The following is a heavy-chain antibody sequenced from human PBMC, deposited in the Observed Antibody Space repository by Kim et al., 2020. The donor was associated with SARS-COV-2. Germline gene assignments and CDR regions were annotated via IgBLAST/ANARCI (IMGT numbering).Heavy chain of an antibody. V-gene: IGHV3-11*04. D-gene: IGHD6-19*01. J-gene: IGHJ4*02. CDR2: STI. Sequence: STIYYADSVKGRFTISRDNAKNSLYLQMNSLRAEDTAVYYCARVSRSSGYWGQGTLVTVSS. CDR3: ARVSRSSGY.